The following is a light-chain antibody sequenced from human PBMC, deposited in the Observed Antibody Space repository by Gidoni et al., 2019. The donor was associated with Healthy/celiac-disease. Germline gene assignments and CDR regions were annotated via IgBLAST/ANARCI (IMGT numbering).Light chain of an antibody. V-gene: IGLV3-19*01. J-gene: IGLJ2*01. CDR3: NSRDSSGNHLVV. CDR2: GKN. CDR1: SLRSYY. Sequence: SSALTQDPAVSVALGQTVRITCQGDSLRSYYASWYQQKPGQAPVLVIYGKNNRPSGIPDRFSGCSSGNTASLTITGAQAEDEADYYCNSRDSSGNHLVVFGGGTKLTVL.